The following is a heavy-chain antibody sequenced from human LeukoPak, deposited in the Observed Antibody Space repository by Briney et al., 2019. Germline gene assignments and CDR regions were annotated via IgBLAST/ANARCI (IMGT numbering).Heavy chain of an antibody. CDR2: IHSSGST. CDR1: GDSISSYY. Sequence: SETLSLTCTVSGDSISSYYWIWIRQPAGKGLEWIGRIHSSGSTNYNPSLKSRVSTSVDTSKNQFSLKLRSVTAADTAVYYCARAPYDFWSGYERPYYFDYWGQGTLVTVSS. D-gene: IGHD3-3*01. J-gene: IGHJ4*02. CDR3: ARAPYDFWSGYERPYYFDY. V-gene: IGHV4-4*07.